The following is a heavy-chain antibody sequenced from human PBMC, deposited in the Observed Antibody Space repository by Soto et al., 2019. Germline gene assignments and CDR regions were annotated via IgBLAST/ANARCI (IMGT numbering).Heavy chain of an antibody. Sequence: GGSLRLSCAASGFTFSSYSMNWVRQAPGKGLEWVSSISSSSSYIYYADSVKGRFTISRDNAKNSLYLQMNSLRAEDTAVYYCARDRDYDILTGYSYYYYGMDVWGQGTTVTV. CDR3: ARDRDYDILTGYSYYYYGMDV. V-gene: IGHV3-21*01. CDR1: GFTFSSYS. CDR2: ISSSSSYI. J-gene: IGHJ6*02. D-gene: IGHD3-9*01.